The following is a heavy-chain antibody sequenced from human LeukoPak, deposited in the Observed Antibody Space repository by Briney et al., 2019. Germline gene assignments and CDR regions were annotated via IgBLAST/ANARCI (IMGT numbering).Heavy chain of an antibody. CDR3: ARRDRTYYYDSSGYYGY. V-gene: IGHV1-18*01. CDR1: GYTFTSYG. CDR2: ISAYNGNT. Sequence: GASVKVSCKASGYTFTSYGISWVRQAPGQGLEWMGWISAYNGNTNYAQKLQGRVTMTTDTSTSTAYMELRSLRSDDTAVYYCARRDRTYYYDSSGYYGYWGQGTLVTVSS. D-gene: IGHD3-22*01. J-gene: IGHJ4*02.